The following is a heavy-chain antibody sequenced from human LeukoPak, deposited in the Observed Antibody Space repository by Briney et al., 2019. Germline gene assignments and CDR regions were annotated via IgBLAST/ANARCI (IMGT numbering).Heavy chain of an antibody. V-gene: IGHV3-74*01. CDR1: GFTSSSYW. Sequence: GGSLRLSCAASGFTSSSYWMHWVRQVPGKGLVWVSRISGDGTARNYADSVKGRFTISRDDAKNTVDLQMNSLRGEDTAVYYCVRGRGSYGWFDPWGQGTLVTVSS. CDR2: ISGDGTAR. J-gene: IGHJ5*02. CDR3: VRGRGSYGWFDP. D-gene: IGHD3-10*01.